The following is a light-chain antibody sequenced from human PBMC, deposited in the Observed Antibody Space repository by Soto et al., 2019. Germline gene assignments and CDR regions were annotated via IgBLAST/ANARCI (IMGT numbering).Light chain of an antibody. CDR1: SSDVGGYNY. CDR3: SSYTSSTTRVV. Sequence: QSALTQPASVSGSPGQSITISCTGTSSDVGGYNYVSWYQQHTGKAPKVMIYDVSKRPSGVSNRFSGSKSGNTASLTISGLQVEDEADYYCSSYTSSTTRVVFGGGTKLTVL. V-gene: IGLV2-14*03. J-gene: IGLJ2*01. CDR2: DVS.